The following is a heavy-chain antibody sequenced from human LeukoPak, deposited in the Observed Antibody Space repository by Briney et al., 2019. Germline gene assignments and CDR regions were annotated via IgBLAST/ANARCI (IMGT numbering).Heavy chain of an antibody. V-gene: IGHV1-2*02. Sequence: ASVKVSCKASGYTFTGYYMHWVRQAPGQGLEWMGWINPNSGVTNYAQKFQGRVTMTRDTSISTAYMELSRLRSDDTAVYYCARAPPITRGPFDPWGQGTLVTVSS. CDR1: GYTFTGYY. CDR2: INPNSGVT. J-gene: IGHJ5*02. CDR3: ARAPPITRGPFDP. D-gene: IGHD3-10*01.